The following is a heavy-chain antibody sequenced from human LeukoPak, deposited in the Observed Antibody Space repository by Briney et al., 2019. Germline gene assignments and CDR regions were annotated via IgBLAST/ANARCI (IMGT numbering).Heavy chain of an antibody. CDR1: GGSFSGYY. D-gene: IGHD3-22*01. CDR3: AVITMRGVGY. Sequence: SETLSLTCAVYGGSFSGYYWSWIRQPPGKGLEWIGEINHSGSTNYNPSLKSRVTISVDTSKNQFSLKLSSVTAADTAVYYCAVITMRGVGYWGQGTLATVSS. J-gene: IGHJ4*02. V-gene: IGHV4-34*01. CDR2: INHSGST.